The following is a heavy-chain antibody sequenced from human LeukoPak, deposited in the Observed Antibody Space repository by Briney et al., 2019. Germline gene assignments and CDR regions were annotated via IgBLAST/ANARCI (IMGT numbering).Heavy chain of an antibody. D-gene: IGHD2-21*01. CDR1: GFTFSSYG. CDR3: AKDYCGSGGVEK. Sequence: GRSLRLSCAASGFTFSSYGMHWVRQAPGKGLEWVAVISYDGSNKYYADSVKGRFTISRDNSKNTMYLQMNSLRAEDTAVYYWAKDYCGSGGVEKWGQGTLVTVSS. V-gene: IGHV3-30*18. CDR2: ISYDGSNK. J-gene: IGHJ4*02.